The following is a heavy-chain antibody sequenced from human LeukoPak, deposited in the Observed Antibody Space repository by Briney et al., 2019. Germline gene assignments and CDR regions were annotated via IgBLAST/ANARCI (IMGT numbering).Heavy chain of an antibody. Sequence: GASVKVSCKASGYTFTSYGISWVRQAPGQGLEWMGWINTNTGNPTYAQGFTGRFVFSLDTSVSTAYLQISSLKAEDTAVYYCARVEGGSYYNNWFDPWGQGTLVTVSS. CDR3: ARVEGGSYYNNWFDP. CDR1: GYTFTSYG. D-gene: IGHD1-26*01. CDR2: INTNTGNP. V-gene: IGHV7-4-1*02. J-gene: IGHJ5*02.